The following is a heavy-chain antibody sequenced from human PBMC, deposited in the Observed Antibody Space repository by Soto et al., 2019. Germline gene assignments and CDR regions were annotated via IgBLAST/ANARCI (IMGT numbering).Heavy chain of an antibody. CDR1: GYTFTSYG. CDR3: ARERGYGDYDSGY. CDR2: ISAYNGNT. D-gene: IGHD4-17*01. V-gene: IGHV1-18*01. J-gene: IGHJ4*02. Sequence: QVQLVQSGSEVKKPGASVKVSCKASGYTFTSYGIRWVRHAPGQGLEWMGWISAYNGNTNYAQKLQGRVTMTSDTSTRTAYMEMRSLRSDDTALYFCARERGYGDYDSGYWGQGTLVTVSS.